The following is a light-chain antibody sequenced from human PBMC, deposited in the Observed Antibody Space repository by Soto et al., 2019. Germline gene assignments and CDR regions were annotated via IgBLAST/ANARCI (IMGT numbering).Light chain of an antibody. J-gene: IGKJ1*01. V-gene: IGKV1-39*01. CDR1: QSISSY. CDR2: AAS. Sequence: DIQMTQSPSTLSASVGDRVTITCRASQSISSYLNWYQQKPGKAPKLLIYAASSLQSGVPSRFSASGSGTDFTLTISSLQPEDFATYYCQQSYLRWTFGQGTKVDI. CDR3: QQSYLRWT.